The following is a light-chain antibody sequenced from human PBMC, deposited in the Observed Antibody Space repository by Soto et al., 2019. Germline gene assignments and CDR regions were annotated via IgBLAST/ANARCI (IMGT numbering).Light chain of an antibody. CDR1: SSDVGGYDH. CDR2: DVS. CDR3: TSYGGSDTVV. V-gene: IGLV2-8*01. J-gene: IGLJ2*01. Sequence: QSALTQPPSASGSPGQSVTISCTGTSSDVGGYDHVCWYQQHPGKAPKLIIYDVSRWPSGVPARFSGSKSGSTASLTVSGLQAEDEADYYCTSYGGSDTVVFGGGTKLTVL.